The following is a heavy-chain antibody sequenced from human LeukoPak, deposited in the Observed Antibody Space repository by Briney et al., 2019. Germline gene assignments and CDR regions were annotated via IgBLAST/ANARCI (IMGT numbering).Heavy chain of an antibody. CDR2: IYYSGST. CDR1: GGSISSSSYY. Sequence: PSETLSLTCTVSGGSISSSSYYWGWIRQPPGKGLEWIGSIYYSGSTYYNPSLKSRVTISVDTSKNQFSLKLSSVTAADTAVYYCARDMYSSGWYSGSDYWGQGTLVTVSS. J-gene: IGHJ4*02. D-gene: IGHD6-19*01. CDR3: ARDMYSSGWYSGSDY. V-gene: IGHV4-39*07.